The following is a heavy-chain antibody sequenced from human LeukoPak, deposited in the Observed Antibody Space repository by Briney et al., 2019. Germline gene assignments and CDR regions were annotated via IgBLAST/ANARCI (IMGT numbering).Heavy chain of an antibody. V-gene: IGHV3-48*01. J-gene: IGHJ4*02. Sequence: GGSLRLSCAASGFTFSSYSMNWVRQAPGKGLEWVSYISSSSSTIYYADSVKGRFTISRDSAKNSLYLQMNSLRAEDTAVYYCARDQVGDSYDFWSGYYTPNYFDYWGQGTLVTVSS. D-gene: IGHD3-3*01. CDR3: ARDQVGDSYDFWSGYYTPNYFDY. CDR1: GFTFSSYS. CDR2: ISSSSSTI.